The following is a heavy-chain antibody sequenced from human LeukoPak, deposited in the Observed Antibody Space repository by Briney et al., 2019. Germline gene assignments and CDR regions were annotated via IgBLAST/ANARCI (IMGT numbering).Heavy chain of an antibody. D-gene: IGHD2-2*01. CDR1: AYTFTGYY. V-gene: IGHV1-2*02. Sequence: VASVKVSCKASAYTFTGYYMHWVRQAPGQGLEWMGWINPNSGGTNYAQKFQGRVTMTRDTSISTAYMELSRLRSDDTAVYYCASERRVVPADPIEYYYYYMDVWGKGTTVTVSS. CDR3: ASERRVVPADPIEYYYYYMDV. CDR2: INPNSGGT. J-gene: IGHJ6*03.